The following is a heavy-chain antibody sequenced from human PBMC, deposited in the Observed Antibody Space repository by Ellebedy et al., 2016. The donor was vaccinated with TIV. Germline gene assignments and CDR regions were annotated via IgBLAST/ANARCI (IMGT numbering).Heavy chain of an antibody. CDR2: VSWDGGST. J-gene: IGHJ6*03. CDR3: AKSASIIENFYYMDV. Sequence: GESLKISCAASGFTFDDYAMHWVRQAPGKGLEWVSLVSWDGGSTHYADPVKGRFTISRDNSKNSLSLQMNSLRAEDTALYYCAKSASIIENFYYMDVWGKGTTVTVSS. V-gene: IGHV3-43D*03. D-gene: IGHD2/OR15-2a*01. CDR1: GFTFDDYA.